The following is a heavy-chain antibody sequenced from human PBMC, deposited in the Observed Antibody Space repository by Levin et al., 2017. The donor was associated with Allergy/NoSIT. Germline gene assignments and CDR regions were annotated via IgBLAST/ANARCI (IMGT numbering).Heavy chain of an antibody. J-gene: IGHJ3*02. CDR1: GFTVSSNY. D-gene: IGHD5-18*01. V-gene: IGHV3-66*01. Sequence: GGSLRLSCAASGFTVSSNYMSWVRQAPGKGLEWVSLIYSGGSTYYADSVKGRFTISRDNSKNTLYLQMNSLSAEDTAVYYCARWRWSVRDHVDTAEGWTERAFDIWGQGTMVTVSS. CDR3: ARWRWSVRDHVDTAEGWTERAFDI. CDR2: IYSGGST.